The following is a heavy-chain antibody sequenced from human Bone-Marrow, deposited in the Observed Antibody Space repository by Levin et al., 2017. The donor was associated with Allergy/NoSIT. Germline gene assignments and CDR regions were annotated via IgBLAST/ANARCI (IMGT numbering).Heavy chain of an antibody. J-gene: IGHJ4*02. CDR2: INPNSGGT. Sequence: VASVKVSCKASGYTFTGYYMHWVRQAPGQGLEWMGWINPNSGGTNYAQKFQGWVTMTRDTSISTAYMELSRLRSDDTAVYYCARDQHITMVRGVIIKPHRGVFDYWGQGTLVTVSS. V-gene: IGHV1-2*04. CDR3: ARDQHITMVRGVIIKPHRGVFDY. CDR1: GYTFTGYY. D-gene: IGHD3-10*01.